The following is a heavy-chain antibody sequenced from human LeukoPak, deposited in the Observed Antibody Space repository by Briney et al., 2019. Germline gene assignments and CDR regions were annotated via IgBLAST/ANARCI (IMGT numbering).Heavy chain of an antibody. CDR1: GFTFSSHG. D-gene: IGHD5-24*01. CDR3: AKDDAWLQFND. J-gene: IGHJ4*02. V-gene: IGHV3-23*01. Sequence: GGTLRLSWAASGFTFSSHGMNWVRKAPGKGLEWLSGISPSADITYYADSVKGRFTISRDNSENTLYLHMNSLRAGDTAVYFCAKDDAWLQFNDWGQGTLVTVSS. CDR2: ISPSADIT.